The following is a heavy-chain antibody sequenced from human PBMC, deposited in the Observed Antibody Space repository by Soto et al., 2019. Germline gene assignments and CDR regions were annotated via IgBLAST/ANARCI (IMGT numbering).Heavy chain of an antibody. Sequence: GASVKVSCKTSGYVFTGYYLHWVRQAPGQGLEWMGWINCRSGGTTYTQKFQGRVTLTMDTSTSTAYMELSSLISDDTALYYCMRGASARDSSGYPYYFDPWGQGTLVTAPQ. V-gene: IGHV1-2*02. CDR2: INCRSGGT. CDR3: MRGASARDSSGYPYYFDP. J-gene: IGHJ4*02. CDR1: GYVFTGYY. D-gene: IGHD3-22*01.